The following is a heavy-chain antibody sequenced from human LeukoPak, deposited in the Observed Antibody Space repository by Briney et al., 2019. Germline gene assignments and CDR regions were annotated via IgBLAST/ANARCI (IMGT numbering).Heavy chain of an antibody. D-gene: IGHD3-22*01. Sequence: SETLSLTCTVSGGSISSSSYYWGWIRQPPGKGLEWIGSIYYSGSTYYNPSLKSRVTISVDTSKNQFSLKLSSVTAADTVVYYWARPRNDNYDRSGFDAFYIWGQGTIVTVSS. J-gene: IGHJ3*02. V-gene: IGHV4-39*01. CDR2: IYYSGST. CDR3: ARPRNDNYDRSGFDAFYI. CDR1: GGSISSSSYY.